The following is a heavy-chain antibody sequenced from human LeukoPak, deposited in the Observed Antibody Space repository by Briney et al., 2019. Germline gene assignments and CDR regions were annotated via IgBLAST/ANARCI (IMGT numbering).Heavy chain of an antibody. CDR3: ARNHDYSILWYFDL. V-gene: IGHV4-61*02. CDR1: GGSISSGSYY. J-gene: IGHJ2*01. D-gene: IGHD4-11*01. Sequence: SQTLSLTCTVSGGSISSGSYYWSWIRQPAGKGLEWIGRIYTSGSTNYNPSLKSRVTISVDTSKNQFSLKLSSVTAADTAVYYCARNHDYSILWYFDLWGRGTLVTVSS. CDR2: IYTSGST.